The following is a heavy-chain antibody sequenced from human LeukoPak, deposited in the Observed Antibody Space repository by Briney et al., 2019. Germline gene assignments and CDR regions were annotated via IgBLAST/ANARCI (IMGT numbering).Heavy chain of an antibody. CDR1: GFTFSSYS. D-gene: IGHD2-21*02. CDR2: ISGSGGST. Sequence: GGSLRLSCAASGFTFSSYSMNWVRQAPGKGLEWVSAISGSGGSTYYADSVEGRFTISRDNSKNTLYLQMNSPRAEDTAVYYCATYCGGDCYSEHIDYWGQGTLVTVSS. V-gene: IGHV3-23*01. CDR3: ATYCGGDCYSEHIDY. J-gene: IGHJ4*02.